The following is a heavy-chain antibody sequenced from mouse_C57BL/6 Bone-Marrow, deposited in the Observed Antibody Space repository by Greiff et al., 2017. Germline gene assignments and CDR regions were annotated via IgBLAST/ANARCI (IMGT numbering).Heavy chain of an antibody. Sequence: QVQLQQSGAELARPGASVKMSCKASGYTFTSYTMHWVKQRPGQGLEWIGYINPSSGYTKYNQKFKDKATLTADKSSSTAYMQLSSLTSAGSAVYYCAREDSPAWFAYWGQGTLVTVSA. V-gene: IGHV1-4*01. D-gene: IGHD2-12*01. CDR2: INPSSGYT. CDR3: AREDSPAWFAY. CDR1: GYTFTSYT. J-gene: IGHJ3*01.